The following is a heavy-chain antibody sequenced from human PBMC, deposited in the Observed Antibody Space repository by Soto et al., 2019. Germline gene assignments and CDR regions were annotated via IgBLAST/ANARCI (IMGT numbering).Heavy chain of an antibody. J-gene: IGHJ4*02. V-gene: IGHV3-23*01. CDR2: ISGSGGST. CDR1: GFTFSSYA. CDR3: AKDGLRWYLPADY. Sequence: EVQLLESGGGLVQPEGSLRLSCAASGFTFSSYAMSWVRQAPGKGLEWVSAISGSGGSTYYADSVKGRFTISRDNSKNTLYLQMNSLRAEDTAVYYCAKDGLRWYLPADYWGQGTLVTVSS. D-gene: IGHD4-17*01.